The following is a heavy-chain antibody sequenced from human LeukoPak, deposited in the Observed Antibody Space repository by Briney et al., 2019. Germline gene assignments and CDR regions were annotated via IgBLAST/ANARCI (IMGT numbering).Heavy chain of an antibody. J-gene: IGHJ4*02. CDR3: ASGGRGTYYCGSVYY. CDR1: GFTFTYYS. CDR2: ISSSSSYI. D-gene: IGHD3-10*01. V-gene: IGHV3-21*01. Sequence: GGSLRLSLAASGFTFTYYSINWVRQAPGKGLEWVSSISSSSSYIYYADSVKGRFTISRDNAKNSLYLQMNSLRAEDTAVYYCASGGRGTYYCGSVYYWGQGTLVTVSS.